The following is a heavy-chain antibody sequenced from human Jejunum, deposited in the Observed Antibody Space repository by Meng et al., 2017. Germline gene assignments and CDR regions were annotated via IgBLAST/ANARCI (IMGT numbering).Heavy chain of an antibody. Sequence: SETLSLTCTVSCGSISSGSYYWSWIRQPAGKGLEWIGRIFSTGSTTYNPSLKSRVTISVDTSKNQFSLKLSSVTAADTAVYYCARADGYIYGYSAFDIWGQGTLVTVSS. CDR2: IFSTGST. CDR3: ARADGYIYGYSAFDI. J-gene: IGHJ3*02. D-gene: IGHD5-18*01. CDR1: CGSISSGSYY. V-gene: IGHV4-61*02.